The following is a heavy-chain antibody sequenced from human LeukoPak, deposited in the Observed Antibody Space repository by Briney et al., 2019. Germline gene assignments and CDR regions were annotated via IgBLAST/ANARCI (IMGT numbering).Heavy chain of an antibody. D-gene: IGHD6-13*01. CDR2: ISWNSGSI. CDR3: AKEMYSPSFDY. CDR1: GFTFDDYA. Sequence: GGSLRLSCAASGFTFDDYAMHWVRHAPGKGLEWVSGISWNSGSIGYADSVKGRFTISRDNAKNSLYLQMNSLRAEDTALYYCAKEMYSPSFDYWGQGTLVTVSS. V-gene: IGHV3-9*01. J-gene: IGHJ4*02.